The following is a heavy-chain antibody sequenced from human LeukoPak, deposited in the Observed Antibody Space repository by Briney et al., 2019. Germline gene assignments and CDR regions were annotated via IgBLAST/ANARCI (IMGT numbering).Heavy chain of an antibody. D-gene: IGHD3-16*02. CDR2: INPNSGGT. CDR1: GYTFTGYY. CDR3: ARDSGSYHFDY. J-gene: IGHJ4*02. Sequence: ASVKVSCKASGYTFTGYYMHWVRQAPGQGLDWMGWINPNSGGTNYAQKFQGRVTMTRDTSISTVYMEESRLRSDDTAVYYCARDSGSYHFDYWGQGTLVTVSS. V-gene: IGHV1-2*02.